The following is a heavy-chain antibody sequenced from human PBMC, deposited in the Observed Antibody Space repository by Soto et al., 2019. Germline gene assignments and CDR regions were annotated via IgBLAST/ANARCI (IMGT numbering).Heavy chain of an antibody. V-gene: IGHV4-59*01. D-gene: IGHD1-1*01. Sequence: SETLSLTCTVSGDSISSYYWTWIRQPPGKGLEWIGYIYSNGRTNSNPSLKSRVTISVDTSKNQFSLKLRSVTAADTAVYYFTSGVNWNDVSDYWGQGTLVTVSS. J-gene: IGHJ4*02. CDR1: GDSISSYY. CDR2: IYSNGRT. CDR3: TSGVNWNDVSDY.